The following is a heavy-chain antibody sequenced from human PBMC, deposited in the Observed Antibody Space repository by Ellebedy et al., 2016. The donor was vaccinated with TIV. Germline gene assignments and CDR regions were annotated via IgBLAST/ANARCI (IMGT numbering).Heavy chain of an antibody. J-gene: IGHJ4*02. Sequence: MPSETLSLTCTVSGGSISSSSYYWSWIRQPPGKGLEWIGYIYYSGSTNYNPSLKSRVTISVDTSKNQFSLKLSSVTAADTAVYYCARTYKVVGYLPDYWGQGTLVTVSS. D-gene: IGHD1-26*01. V-gene: IGHV4-61*05. CDR1: GGSISSSSYY. CDR3: ARTYKVVGYLPDY. CDR2: IYYSGST.